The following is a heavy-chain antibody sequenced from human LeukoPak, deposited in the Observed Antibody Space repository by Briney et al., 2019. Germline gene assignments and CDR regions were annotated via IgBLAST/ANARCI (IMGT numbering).Heavy chain of an antibody. J-gene: IGHJ3*02. Sequence: AESLKISCKGSGYSFTSYWIGWVRQIPGKGLEWMGIIYPGDSDTRYSPSFQGQVTISADKSISTAYLQWSSLKASDTAMYYCASAGDSSGYYYFSAFDIWGQGTMVTVSS. CDR2: IYPGDSDT. CDR1: GYSFTSYW. D-gene: IGHD3-22*01. V-gene: IGHV5-51*01. CDR3: ASAGDSSGYYYFSAFDI.